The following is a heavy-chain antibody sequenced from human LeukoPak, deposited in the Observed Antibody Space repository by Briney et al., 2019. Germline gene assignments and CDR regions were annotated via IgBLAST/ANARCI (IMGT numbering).Heavy chain of an antibody. Sequence: PSETLSLTCTVSGGSISSSSYYWGWIRQPPGKGLEWIGSIYYSGSTYYNPSLKSRVTISVGTSKNQFSLKLSSVTAADTAVYYCTRVGVKRYFDWFDWFDPWGQGTLVTVSS. D-gene: IGHD3-9*01. CDR2: IYYSGST. J-gene: IGHJ5*02. CDR3: TRVGVKRYFDWFDWFDP. V-gene: IGHV4-39*07. CDR1: GGSISSSSYY.